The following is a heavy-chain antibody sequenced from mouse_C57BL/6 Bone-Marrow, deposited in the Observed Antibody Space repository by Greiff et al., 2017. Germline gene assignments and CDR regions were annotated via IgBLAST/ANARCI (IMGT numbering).Heavy chain of an antibody. V-gene: IGHV1-64*01. Sequence: QVQLQQPGAELVKPVASVKLSCKASGYTFTSYWMHWVKQRPGQGLEWIGMIHPNSGSTNYNEKFKSKATLTVDKSSSTAYMQLSSLTSEDSAVYYCVIYYYGAFDVWGRGTTVTVSA. CDR1: GYTFTSYW. D-gene: IGHD1-1*01. J-gene: IGHJ1*03. CDR3: VIYYYGAFDV. CDR2: IHPNSGST.